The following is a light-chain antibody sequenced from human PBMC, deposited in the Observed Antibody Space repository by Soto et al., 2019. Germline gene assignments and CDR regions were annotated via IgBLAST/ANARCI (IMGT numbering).Light chain of an antibody. CDR3: QQCGSSPLT. CDR1: QTVSSSH. Sequence: EIVLTQSPGTLSLSPGERATLSCRASQTVSSSHLAWYQQKPGQAPRLLIYGASSRATGIPDRFGGSGSGTDFTLTISRLEPEDFAVYYCQQCGSSPLTFGGGTKVEIK. CDR2: GAS. V-gene: IGKV3-20*01. J-gene: IGKJ4*01.